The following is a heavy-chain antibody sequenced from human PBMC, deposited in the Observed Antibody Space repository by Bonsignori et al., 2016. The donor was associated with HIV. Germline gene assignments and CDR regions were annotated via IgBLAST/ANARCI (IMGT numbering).Heavy chain of an antibody. D-gene: IGHD2-15*01. CDR2: IDSAGSST. CDR3: ARVGGSDSWSKHDDGVDM. V-gene: IGHV3-74*03. J-gene: IGHJ3*02. Sequence: WIRQPPGKGLVWVSRIDSAGSSTAYADSVKGRFTISRDNAKNTLYLQINSLRAEDTAFYYCARVGGSDSWSKHDDGVDMWGQGTMVTVSS.